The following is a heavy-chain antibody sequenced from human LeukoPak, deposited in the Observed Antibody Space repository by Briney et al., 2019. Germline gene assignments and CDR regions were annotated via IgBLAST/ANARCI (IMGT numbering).Heavy chain of an antibody. CDR2: IYYSGST. D-gene: IGHD3-3*01. V-gene: IGHV4-59*01. Sequence: SETLSLTCTVSGGSISSYYWSWIRQPPGKGLEWIGYIYYSGSTSYNPSLKSRVTISVDTSKNQFSLKLSSVTAADTAVYYCARVGAEWYFDYWGQGTLVTVSS. CDR1: GGSISSYY. CDR3: ARVGAEWYFDY. J-gene: IGHJ4*02.